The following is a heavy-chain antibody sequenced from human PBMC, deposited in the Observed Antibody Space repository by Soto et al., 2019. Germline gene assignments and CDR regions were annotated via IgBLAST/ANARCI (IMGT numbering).Heavy chain of an antibody. D-gene: IGHD6-25*01. J-gene: IGHJ5*02. CDR3: AGQTFTIAAASYGRSNWYDP. CDR1: GGSITSSSHF. CDR2: IYFTGNT. V-gene: IGHV4-39*01. Sequence: SETLSLTCTASGGSITSSSHFWGWVRQPPGEGLDWIGTIYFTGNTYYTPSLKSRLTMSIDTSKNEFSLRLNSVTAADTAVYYCAGQTFTIAAASYGRSNWYDPWGQGTVVTVSS.